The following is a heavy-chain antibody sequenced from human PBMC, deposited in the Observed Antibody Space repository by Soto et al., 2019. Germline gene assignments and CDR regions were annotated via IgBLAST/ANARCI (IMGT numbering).Heavy chain of an antibody. J-gene: IGHJ4*02. CDR2: ISYDGSNK. V-gene: IGHV3-30*18. Sequence: QVQLVESGGGVVQPGRFLRLSCAASGFTFSSYGMHWVRQAPGKGLEWVAVISYDGSNKYYADSVKGRFTISRDNSKNTLYLQMNSLRAEDTAVYYCAKDERRYGWYGYWGQGTLVTVSS. CDR1: GFTFSSYG. D-gene: IGHD6-19*01. CDR3: AKDERRYGWYGY.